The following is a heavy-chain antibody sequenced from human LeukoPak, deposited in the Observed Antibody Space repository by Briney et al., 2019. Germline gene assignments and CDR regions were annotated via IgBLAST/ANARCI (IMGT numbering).Heavy chain of an antibody. J-gene: IGHJ4*02. CDR2: ISSSSSYI. Sequence: GGSLRLSCAASGFTFSSYSMNWVRQAPGKGLEWVSSISSSSSYIYYADSVKGRFTISRDNSKNTLYLQMNSLRAEDTAVYYCAKDLIRLGIAVAEDDYWGQGTLVTVSS. V-gene: IGHV3-21*04. CDR1: GFTFSSYS. CDR3: AKDLIRLGIAVAEDDY. D-gene: IGHD6-19*01.